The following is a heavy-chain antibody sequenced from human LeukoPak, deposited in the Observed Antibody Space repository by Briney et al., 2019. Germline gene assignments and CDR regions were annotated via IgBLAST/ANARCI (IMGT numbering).Heavy chain of an antibody. D-gene: IGHD1-14*01. Sequence: EASVKVSCTASGYTFTSLDISWVRQANGQGLEWLGWMNPKNGNTGYAQKFRGRVTITRDTSESIAYMELSGLRSDDTAVYYCARVHPGYKSAFLRAFDMWGQGTMVIVSS. CDR2: MNPKNGNT. CDR3: ARVHPGYKSAFLRAFDM. V-gene: IGHV1-8*03. J-gene: IGHJ3*02. CDR1: GYTFTSLD.